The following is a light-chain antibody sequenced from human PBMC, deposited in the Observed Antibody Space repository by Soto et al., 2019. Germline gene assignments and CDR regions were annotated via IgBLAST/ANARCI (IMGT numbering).Light chain of an antibody. Sequence: DIQVTQSPSSLSASLGDRVTITWRASQSIRSYLNWYPQKPGKAPKLLIYAASSLQSGVPSRFSGSGSGTDFTLTISSLQPEDFATYYCQQNYSSSSTFGQGTKVDIK. CDR2: AAS. CDR3: QQNYSSSST. V-gene: IGKV1-39*01. CDR1: QSIRSY. J-gene: IGKJ1*01.